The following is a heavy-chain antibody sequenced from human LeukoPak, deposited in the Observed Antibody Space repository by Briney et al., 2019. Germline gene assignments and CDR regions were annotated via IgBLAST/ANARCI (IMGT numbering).Heavy chain of an antibody. CDR1: GFSVSNTY. CDR2: IYSGGNT. Sequence: PGGSLRLSCAASGFSVSNTYMYWVRQAPGKGLEWVSLIYSGGNTYYADSVKGRFTISRDNSKNTLYLQMNRLRPEDTAVYYCARGTVTAPDYWGQGTLVTVSS. CDR3: ARGTVTAPDY. J-gene: IGHJ4*02. D-gene: IGHD2-21*02. V-gene: IGHV3-53*01.